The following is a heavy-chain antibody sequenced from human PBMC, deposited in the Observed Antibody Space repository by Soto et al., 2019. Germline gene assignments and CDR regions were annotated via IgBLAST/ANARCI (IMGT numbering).Heavy chain of an antibody. CDR3: AWVGYDY. CDR2: INGGYGNT. CDR1: GYTFTKYA. Sequence: QVQLVQSGAEEKMPGASVKVSCKASGYTFTKYAMHWVRQAPGQRLEWMGWINGGYGNTQYSQKFRGRVTIIRDTSASTASIELSSLTSEDTAVYYCAWVGYDYWGQGTLVTVSS. J-gene: IGHJ4*02. D-gene: IGHD1-26*01. V-gene: IGHV1-3*05.